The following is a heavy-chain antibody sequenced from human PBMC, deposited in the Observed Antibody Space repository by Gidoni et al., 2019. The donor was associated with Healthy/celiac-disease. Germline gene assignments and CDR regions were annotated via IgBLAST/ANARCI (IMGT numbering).Heavy chain of an antibody. CDR1: GSTFTRLS. J-gene: IGHJ4*02. CDR3: ARDSPDIVVVVAAGGGDY. Sequence: EVQLVESGGGLVKPAGSLRLPCAASGSTFTRLSMNWVRQATGKGLEWVSSMSSSSSYIYYADAVKSRFTISRDNAKNSLYRQMNSLRAEDTAVYYCARDSPDIVVVVAAGGGDYWGQGTLVTVSA. D-gene: IGHD2-15*01. V-gene: IGHV3-21*01. CDR2: MSSSSSYI.